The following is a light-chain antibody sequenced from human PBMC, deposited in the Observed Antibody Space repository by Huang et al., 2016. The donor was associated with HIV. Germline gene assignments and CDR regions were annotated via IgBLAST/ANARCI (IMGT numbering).Light chain of an antibody. J-gene: IGKJ5*01. CDR3: QQSYGALSS. V-gene: IGKV1-39*01. Sequence: IQMTQSPTSLSASVGDRVFISCRTSQSVGTYLNWYQQKPGKAPKLLISSASTLHSGVPSRFSGGGSGTVFTLTIRSLQLDDFATYFCQQSYGALSSFGPGTR. CDR1: QSVGTY. CDR2: SAS.